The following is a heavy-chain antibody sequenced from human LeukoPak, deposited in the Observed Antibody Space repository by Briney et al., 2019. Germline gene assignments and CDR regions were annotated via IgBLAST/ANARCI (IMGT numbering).Heavy chain of an antibody. Sequence: SGSTNYNPSLKSRVTISVDTSKNQFSLKLSSVTAADTAVYYCARDRRYYDSSGSTSWFDPWGQGTLVTVSS. CDR2: SGST. J-gene: IGHJ5*02. V-gene: IGHV4-59*01. CDR3: ARDRRYYDSSGSTSWFDP. D-gene: IGHD3-22*01.